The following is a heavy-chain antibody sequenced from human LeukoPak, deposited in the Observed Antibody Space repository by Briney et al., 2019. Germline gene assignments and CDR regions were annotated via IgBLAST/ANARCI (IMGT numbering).Heavy chain of an antibody. V-gene: IGHV3-21*01. J-gene: IGHJ4*02. CDR2: TTSSAGYI. CDR3: ARGPNYYDPSGFYSEY. CDR1: GFTFSTYS. D-gene: IGHD3-22*01. Sequence: GGSLRLYCAASGFTFSTYSMNWVRQAPGKGLEWVSSTTSSAGYIYYADSVKGRFTISRDNAKNSLYLQMHSLRAEDTAVYYRARGPNYYDPSGFYSEYWGQGTLVTVSS.